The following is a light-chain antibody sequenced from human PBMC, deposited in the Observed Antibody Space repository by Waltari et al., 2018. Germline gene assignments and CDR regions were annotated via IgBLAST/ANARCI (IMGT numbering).Light chain of an antibody. V-gene: IGKV2-30*02. CDR2: KIS. J-gene: IGKJ2*01. CDR3: MQGSHWPRT. Sequence: DVVITQSPLSLPVTLGQPASISCRSSQSLVHSDGNTSLNWFQQRPGQSPRRLIYKISKRDSGVPDRFSGSGSGTDFTLKISRVEAEDVGVYYCMQGSHWPRTFGQGTKLEI. CDR1: QSLVHSDGNTS.